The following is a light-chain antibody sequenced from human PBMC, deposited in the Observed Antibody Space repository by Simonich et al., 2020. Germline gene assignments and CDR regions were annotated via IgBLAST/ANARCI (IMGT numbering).Light chain of an antibody. CDR2: WAS. J-gene: IGKJ2*01. CDR1: QSVLYSSNNQNY. Sequence: DIVMTQSPDSLAVSLGERATINCKSSQSVLYSSNNQNYLAWYHQKPGQPPKLLIYWASTRESGVPDRFSGSGSGTDFTLTISSLQAEDVAVYYCQQYYSTPPTFGQGTKLEIK. CDR3: QQYYSTPPT. V-gene: IGKV4-1*01.